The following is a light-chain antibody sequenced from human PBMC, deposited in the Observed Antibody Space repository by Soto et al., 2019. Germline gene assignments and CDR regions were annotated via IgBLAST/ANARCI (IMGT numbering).Light chain of an antibody. CDR2: DVS. CDR3: SSYTSTSTLV. Sequence: QSALTQPASVSGSPGQSITISCTGTSSDVGGYNYVSWYQQHPGKAPKLMIYDVSNRPSGVSNRFYGSKSGNTASLTISGLQAEDEDDYYCSSYTSTSTLVFGTGTKLTVL. V-gene: IGLV2-14*01. J-gene: IGLJ1*01. CDR1: SSDVGGYNY.